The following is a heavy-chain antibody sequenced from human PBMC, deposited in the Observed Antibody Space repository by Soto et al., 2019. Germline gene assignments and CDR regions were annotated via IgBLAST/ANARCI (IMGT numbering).Heavy chain of an antibody. V-gene: IGHV4-39*01. CDR1: GGSISSSSYY. CDR2: IYYSGST. Sequence: SETLSLTCTVSGGSISSSSYYWGWIRQPPGKGLEWIGSIYYSGSTAYNPSPKSRDTISVDTSKNQFSLKLRSVTAADTAVYSCAGGGGQWLVLRANYFDYWGQGTLVTVSS. J-gene: IGHJ4*02. D-gene: IGHD6-19*01. CDR3: AGGGGQWLVLRANYFDY.